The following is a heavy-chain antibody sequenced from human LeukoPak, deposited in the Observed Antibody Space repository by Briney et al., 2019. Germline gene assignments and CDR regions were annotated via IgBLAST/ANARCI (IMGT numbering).Heavy chain of an antibody. Sequence: GGSLRRSCAASGFIFSSYSMNWVRQAPGKGLEWVSYISRSSSTILYADSVRGRFTSSRDNAKNSLDLQMNSLRAEDTAVYYCARDPARGSDYWGQGTLVTVSS. D-gene: IGHD3-10*01. CDR1: GFIFSSYS. J-gene: IGHJ4*02. CDR3: ARDPARGSDY. CDR2: ISRSSSTI. V-gene: IGHV3-48*01.